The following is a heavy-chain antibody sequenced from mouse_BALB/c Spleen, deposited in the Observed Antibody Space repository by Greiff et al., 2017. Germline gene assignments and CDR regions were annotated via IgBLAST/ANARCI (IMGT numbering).Heavy chain of an antibody. D-gene: IGHD2-4*01. CDR1: GFSLTGYG. V-gene: IGHV2-6-7*01. Sequence: VQLQESGPGLVAPSQSLSITCTVSGFSLTGYGVNWVRQPPGKGLEWLGMIWGDGSTDYNSALKSRLSISKDNSKSQVFLKMNSLQTDDTARYYCASSDYDYAMDYWGQGTSVTVSS. CDR3: ASSDYDYAMDY. J-gene: IGHJ4*01. CDR2: IWGDGST.